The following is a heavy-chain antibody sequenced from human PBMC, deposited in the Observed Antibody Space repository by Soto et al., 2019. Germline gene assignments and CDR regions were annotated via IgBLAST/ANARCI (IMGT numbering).Heavy chain of an antibody. Sequence: GGPLRLSCAASGFTFSSYWMHGVRQAPGKGLVWVSRINSDGGSTGYADCGKGRFTMSRDNAKNTLYLQMNSLRAEHTAVYYCAREVRSPSSVLYYYYYGMDVWGQGTTVTVSS. V-gene: IGHV3-74*01. CDR2: INSDGGST. CDR1: GFTFSSYW. J-gene: IGHJ6*02. D-gene: IGHD1-26*01. CDR3: AREVRSPSSVLYYYYYGMDV.